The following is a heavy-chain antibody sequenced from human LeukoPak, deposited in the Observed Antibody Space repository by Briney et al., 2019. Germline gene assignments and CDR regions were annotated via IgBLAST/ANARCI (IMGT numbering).Heavy chain of an antibody. J-gene: IGHJ6*03. CDR2: ISHSGSTL. D-gene: IGHD2-2*01. Sequence: GGSLRLSCAVSGFTFSDYYMSWVRQAPGKGLEWIAYISHSGSTLYHADSVKGRFTISRDNSKNTLYVQMNSLRAEDTAVYYCARDQAICSSTSCYWAYYYYYMDVWGKGTTVTVSS. CDR3: ARDQAICSSTSCYWAYYYYYMDV. V-gene: IGHV3-11*04. CDR1: GFTFSDYY.